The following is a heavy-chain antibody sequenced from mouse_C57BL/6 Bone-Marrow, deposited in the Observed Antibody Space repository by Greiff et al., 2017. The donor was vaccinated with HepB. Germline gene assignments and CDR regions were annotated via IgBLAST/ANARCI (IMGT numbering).Heavy chain of an antibody. V-gene: IGHV5-2*01. Sequence: EVKLMESGGGLAQPGESLKLSCESNEYEFPSHDMSWVRKTPEKRLELVAAINNDGGSTYYPDTMERGIIISRDKTKKTLYLQMGSLRSEDTALYYCARHSRCDWYFDVWGTGTTVTVSS. CDR2: INNDGGST. CDR3: ARHSRCDWYFDV. CDR1: EYEFPSHD. J-gene: IGHJ1*03.